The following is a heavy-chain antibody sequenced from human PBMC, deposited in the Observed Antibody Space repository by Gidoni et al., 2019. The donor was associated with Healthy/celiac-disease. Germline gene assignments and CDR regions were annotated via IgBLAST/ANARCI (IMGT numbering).Heavy chain of an antibody. J-gene: IGHJ3*02. D-gene: IGHD6-19*01. V-gene: IGHV3-30-3*01. CDR1: GFTFSSYA. Sequence: QVQLVESGGGVVQPGRSLRLSCAASGFTFSSYAMHWVRQAPGKGLEWVAVISYDGSNKYYADSVKGRFTISRDNSKNTLYLQMNSLRAEDTAVYYCARESSGWSDAFDIWGQGTMVTVSS. CDR3: ARESSGWSDAFDI. CDR2: ISYDGSNK.